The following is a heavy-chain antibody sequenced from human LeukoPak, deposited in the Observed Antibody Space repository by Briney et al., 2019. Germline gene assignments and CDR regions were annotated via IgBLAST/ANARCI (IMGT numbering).Heavy chain of an antibody. CDR3: ARDIPLVRGVPLDYFDY. V-gene: IGHV3-7*01. CDR2: IKQDGSEK. J-gene: IGHJ4*02. D-gene: IGHD3-10*01. Sequence: PGGSLRLSCAASGFTFSIYWMSWVRQAPGKGLEWVANIKQDGSEKYYVDSVKGRFTISRDNAKNSLYLQMNSLRAEDTAVYYCARDIPLVRGVPLDYFDYWGQGTLVTVSS. CDR1: GFTFSIYW.